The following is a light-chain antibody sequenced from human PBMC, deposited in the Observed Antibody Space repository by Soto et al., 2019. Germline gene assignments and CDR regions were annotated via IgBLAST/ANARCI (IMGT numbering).Light chain of an antibody. CDR2: GNT. CDR1: SSNTGAGYD. J-gene: IGLJ3*02. Sequence: QSVLTQPPSVSGAPGQRVTISCTGSSSNTGAGYDVHWYKQVPGTAPKLLIYGNTKRPSGVPDRFSGSKSGNTASLTISGLQAEDEADYYCSSYTSSSTRVFGGGTKLTVL. V-gene: IGLV1-40*01. CDR3: SSYTSSSTRV.